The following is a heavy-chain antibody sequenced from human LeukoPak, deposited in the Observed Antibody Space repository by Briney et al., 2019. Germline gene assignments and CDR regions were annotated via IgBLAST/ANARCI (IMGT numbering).Heavy chain of an antibody. Sequence: KTGGSLRLSCAASGFTFSSYSMNWVRQAPGKGLEWASFISSSSSYIYYADSVKGRFTISRDNAKDSLYLHMNSLRAEDTAVYYCARSPSPQYSSSSPWSWFDPWGQGTLVTVSS. D-gene: IGHD6-6*01. CDR1: GFTFSSYS. J-gene: IGHJ5*02. V-gene: IGHV3-21*01. CDR2: ISSSSSYI. CDR3: ARSPSPQYSSSSPWSWFDP.